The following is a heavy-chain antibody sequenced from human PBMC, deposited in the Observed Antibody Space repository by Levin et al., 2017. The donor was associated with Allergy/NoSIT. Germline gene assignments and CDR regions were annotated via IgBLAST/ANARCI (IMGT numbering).Heavy chain of an antibody. D-gene: IGHD2-21*01. CDR3: ARHPAGIASNFDY. V-gene: IGHV5-51*01. CDR1: GYSFTSYW. CDR2: IYPGDSDT. J-gene: IGHJ4*02. Sequence: GASVKVSCKGSGYSFTSYWIGWVRQMPGKGLEWMGIIYPGDSDTRYSPSFQGQVTISADKSISTAYLQWSSLKASDTAMYYCARHPAGIASNFDYWGQGTLVTVSS.